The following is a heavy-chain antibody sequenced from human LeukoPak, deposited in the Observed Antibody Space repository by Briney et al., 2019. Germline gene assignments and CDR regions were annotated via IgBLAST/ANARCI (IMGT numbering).Heavy chain of an antibody. J-gene: IGHJ4*02. CDR1: GASLTY. Sequence: SETLSLTCTVSGASLTYWTWIRQPPGKGLEWIGVIYNHGRTEYNPSLKSRVTISFYTSANEVSLKLRSVTAADTAVYYCAKGEGSYGGTLIDNWGQGTLVTVSS. V-gene: IGHV4-59*01. CDR3: AKGEGSYGGTLIDN. CDR2: IYNHGRT. D-gene: IGHD4-23*01.